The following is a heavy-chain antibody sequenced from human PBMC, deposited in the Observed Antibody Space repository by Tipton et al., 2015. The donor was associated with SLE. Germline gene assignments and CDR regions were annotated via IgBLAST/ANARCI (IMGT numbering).Heavy chain of an antibody. D-gene: IGHD1-26*01. CDR2: SYTSGST. CDR1: GGSISSGSYY. J-gene: IGHJ3*02. CDR3: ASPGRYDAFDI. V-gene: IGHV4-61*02. Sequence: TLSLTCTVSGGSISSGSYYWNWIRQPAGKGLEWIGRSYTSGSTNYNPSLKSRVTISVDTSKNQFSLKLSSVTAADTAVYYCASPGRYDAFDIWGQGTMVTVSS.